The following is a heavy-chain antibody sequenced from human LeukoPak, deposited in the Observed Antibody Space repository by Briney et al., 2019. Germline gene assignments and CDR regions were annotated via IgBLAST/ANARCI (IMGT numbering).Heavy chain of an antibody. CDR3: AKDRLEFYGSARYYFDS. CDR1: GFTFSDYY. Sequence: GGSLRLSCAASGFTFSDYYMGWIRQAPGKGLEWVAFIRHDASSQYYADSVKGRFTISRDSSKDTLYLQMNSLRTEDTAVYFCAKDRLEFYGSARYYFDSWGQGSLVTVSS. V-gene: IGHV3-30*02. CDR2: IRHDASSQ. J-gene: IGHJ4*02. D-gene: IGHD3-10*01.